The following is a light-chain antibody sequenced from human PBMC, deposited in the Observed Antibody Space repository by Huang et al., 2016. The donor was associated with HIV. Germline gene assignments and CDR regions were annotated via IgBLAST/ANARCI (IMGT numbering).Light chain of an antibody. V-gene: IGKV3-20*01. CDR2: GTS. CDR1: QSVDSGD. CDR3: HQYGSSKAT. J-gene: IGKJ1*01. Sequence: VLTQSPGSVSVSLGDRVTVSCRASQSVDSGDLAWYQQKAGQSPRLLVYGTSGRASGIPSRFSGSGSGTEFTLTISRLEPEDFGVYYCHQYGSSKATFGQGTKVDI.